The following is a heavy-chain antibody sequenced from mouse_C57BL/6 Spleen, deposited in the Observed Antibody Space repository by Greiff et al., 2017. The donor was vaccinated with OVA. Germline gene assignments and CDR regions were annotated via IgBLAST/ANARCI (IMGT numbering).Heavy chain of an antibody. CDR3: ARGYPDY. J-gene: IGHJ2*01. CDR1: GYSITSGYY. V-gene: IGHV3-6*01. CDR2: ISYDGSN. Sequence: EVQRVESGPGLVKPSQSLSLTCSVTGYSITSGYYWNWIRQFPGNKLEWMGYISYDGSNNYNPSLKNRISITRDTSKNQFFLKLNSVTTEDTATYYCARGYPDYWGQGTTLTVSS.